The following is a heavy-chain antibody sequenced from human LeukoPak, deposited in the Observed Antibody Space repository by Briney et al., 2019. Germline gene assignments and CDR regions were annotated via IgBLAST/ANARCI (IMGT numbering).Heavy chain of an antibody. CDR2: IYTSGST. V-gene: IGHV4-4*09. Sequence: PSETLSLTCTVSGGSISSYYWSWIRQPPGKRLEWIGYIYTSGSTNYNPSLKSRVTISVDTSKNQFSLKLSSVTAADTAVYYCARHVAVAGPIDYWGQGTLVTVSS. CDR1: GGSISSYY. CDR3: ARHVAVAGPIDY. D-gene: IGHD6-19*01. J-gene: IGHJ4*02.